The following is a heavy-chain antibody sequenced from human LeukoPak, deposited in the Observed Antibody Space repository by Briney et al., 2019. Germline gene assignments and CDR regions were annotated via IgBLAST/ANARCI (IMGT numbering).Heavy chain of an antibody. CDR1: GYTFTMYA. CDR3: ARRYCRDGHCFYDY. V-gene: IGHV1-18*01. Sequence: ASVKVSCKSSGYTFTMYAITWVRQAPGQGLEWMGWAYTNYAHKVRGRVTMTTDTSTSTAYMELRSLKSDDTAVYYCARRYCRDGHCFYDYWGQGTLVTVSS. J-gene: IGHJ4*02. CDR2: AYT. D-gene: IGHD2-15*01.